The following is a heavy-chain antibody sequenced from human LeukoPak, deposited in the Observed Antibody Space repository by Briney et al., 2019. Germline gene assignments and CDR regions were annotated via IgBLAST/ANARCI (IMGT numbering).Heavy chain of an antibody. V-gene: IGHV3-53*01. J-gene: IGHJ4*02. CDR1: GLTVSNNY. CDR3: ARDRHCSGGSCSGL. CDR2: IYSGGST. D-gene: IGHD2-15*01. Sequence: PGGSLRLSCAASGLTVSNNYMKWGRQAPRKGLGWVSLIYSGGSTYYADSVKGRFTISRDNPKNTVYLQMNNLRAEDTAVYYCARDRHCSGGSCSGLWGQGTLVTVSS.